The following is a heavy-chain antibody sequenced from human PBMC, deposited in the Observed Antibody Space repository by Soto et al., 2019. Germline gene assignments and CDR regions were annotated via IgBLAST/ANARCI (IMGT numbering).Heavy chain of an antibody. CDR2: ITAGGGI. J-gene: IGHJ3*01. CDR1: TFTFSTYA. Sequence: GGSLRLSCAASTFTFSTYAMTWVRQAPGKGLEWVASITAGGGISYGDSVKGRFTVSRDNSRNTLYLQLNSLRAEDTAIYYWARDPNGNYIGAFDFWDQGTMVTVSS. D-gene: IGHD4-17*01. CDR3: ARDPNGNYIGAFDF. V-gene: IGHV3-23*01.